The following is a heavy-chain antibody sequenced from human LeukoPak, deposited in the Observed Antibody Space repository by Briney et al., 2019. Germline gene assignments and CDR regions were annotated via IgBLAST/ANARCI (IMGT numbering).Heavy chain of an antibody. V-gene: IGHV3-15*01. D-gene: IGHD1-1*01. CDR1: GFTFSNAW. Sequence: PGGSLRLSSAASGFTFSNAWMSWVRQAPGKGLEWVGRIKSKTDGGTTDYAAPVKGRFTISRDDSKNTLYLQMNSLKTEDTAVYYCTTDLEESGAFDIWGQGTMVTVSS. J-gene: IGHJ3*02. CDR3: TTDLEESGAFDI. CDR2: IKSKTDGGTT.